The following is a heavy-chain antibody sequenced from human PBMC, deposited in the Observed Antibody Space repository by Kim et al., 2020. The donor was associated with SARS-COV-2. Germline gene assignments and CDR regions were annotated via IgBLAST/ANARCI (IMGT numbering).Heavy chain of an antibody. Sequence: SETLSLTCTVSGGSISSSSYYWGWIRQPPGKGLEWIGSIYYSGSTYYNPSLKSRVTISVDTSKNQFSLKLSSVTAADTAVYYCARVRGYDFWSGYYPYYYYGMDVWGQGTTVTVSS. V-gene: IGHV4-39*07. CDR1: GGSISSSSYY. D-gene: IGHD3-3*01. CDR3: ARVRGYDFWSGYYPYYYYGMDV. J-gene: IGHJ6*02. CDR2: IYYSGST.